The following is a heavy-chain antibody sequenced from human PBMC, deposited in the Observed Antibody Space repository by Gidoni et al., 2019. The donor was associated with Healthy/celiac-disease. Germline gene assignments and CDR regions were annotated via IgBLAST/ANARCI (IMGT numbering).Heavy chain of an antibody. CDR3: ARPNLATVTTLGWYFDL. CDR1: GGSISSSSYY. Sequence: QLQLQASGPGLVKPSETLSLTCTVSGGSISSSSYYWGWIRQPPGKGLEWIGSIYYSGSTYYNPSLKSRVTISVDTSKNQFSLKLSSVTAADTAVYYCARPNLATVTTLGWYFDLWGRGTLVTVSS. V-gene: IGHV4-39*01. D-gene: IGHD4-17*01. J-gene: IGHJ2*01. CDR2: IYYSGST.